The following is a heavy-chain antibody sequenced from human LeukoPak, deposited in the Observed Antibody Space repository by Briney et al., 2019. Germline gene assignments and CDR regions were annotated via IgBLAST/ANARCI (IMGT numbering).Heavy chain of an antibody. CDR2: SNDGNGDT. CDR3: ARGYQGAFDY. CDR1: GYTFTNYA. V-gene: IGHV1-3*02. D-gene: IGHD1-14*01. J-gene: IGHJ4*02. Sequence: ASVKVSCKASGYTFTNYAMHWVRQAPGQRLEWMGWSNDGNGDTRYSQEFQGRVTITRDTSASTVYMELSSLRSGDMAIYYCARGYQGAFDYWGQGTLVTVSS.